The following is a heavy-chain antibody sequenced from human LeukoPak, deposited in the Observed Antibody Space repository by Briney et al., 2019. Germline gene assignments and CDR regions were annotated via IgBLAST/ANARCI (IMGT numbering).Heavy chain of an antibody. CDR3: ARVRCGDGVYFIDY. V-gene: IGHV4-59*01. Sequence: PSETLSLTCIVSGGSISRYYWSWIRQPPGKGLEWIGYIYYSGSTNSNPSLKSRVTISVDTSKNQFSLNLSSVTAADTAVYYCARVRCGDGVYFIDYWGQGTLVTVSS. D-gene: IGHD2/OR15-2a*01. CDR2: IYYSGST. CDR1: GGSISRYY. J-gene: IGHJ4*02.